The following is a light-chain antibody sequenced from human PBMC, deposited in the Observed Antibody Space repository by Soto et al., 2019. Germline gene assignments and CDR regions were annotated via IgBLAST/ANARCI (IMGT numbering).Light chain of an antibody. Sequence: QSVLAQPASVAGSPGQSITISCTGSSSDVGGYNYVSWYQQHPGKAPKLMIYDVSNRPSGVSNRFSGSKSGNTASLTISGLQAEDEADYYCSSYTSRSTRLFLTWPKVTVL. CDR2: DVS. V-gene: IGLV2-14*01. J-gene: IGLJ1*01. CDR1: SSDVGGYNY. CDR3: SSYTSRSTRL.